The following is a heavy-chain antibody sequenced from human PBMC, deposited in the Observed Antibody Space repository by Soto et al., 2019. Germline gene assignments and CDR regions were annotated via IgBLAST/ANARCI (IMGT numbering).Heavy chain of an antibody. D-gene: IGHD3-10*01. CDR1: GFTFSSHS. CDR2: ISYDGSIK. J-gene: IGHJ4*02. CDR3: AREWSTSGDLDY. V-gene: IGHV3-30-3*01. Sequence: QVQLVESGGGVVQPGRSLRLSCAASGFTFSSHSIQWVRQAPGKGLEWVAVISYDGSIKYYADSVKGRFTIPRDNSKNTAYLQMNTLRAEDTAVFCCAREWSTSGDLDYWGQGTLVIVSS.